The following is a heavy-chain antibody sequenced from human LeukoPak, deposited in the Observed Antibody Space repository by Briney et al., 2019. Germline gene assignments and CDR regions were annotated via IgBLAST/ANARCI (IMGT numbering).Heavy chain of an antibody. V-gene: IGHV3-30*04. CDR2: ISYDGSNK. Sequence: PGRSLRLCCAASGFTFSSYAMHWVRQAPGKGLEWVAVISYDGSNKYYADSVKGRFTISRDNSKNTLYLQMNSLRAEDTAVYYCARAPSYSSGWYFDYWGQGTLVTVSS. J-gene: IGHJ4*02. CDR1: GFTFSSYA. D-gene: IGHD6-19*01. CDR3: ARAPSYSSGWYFDY.